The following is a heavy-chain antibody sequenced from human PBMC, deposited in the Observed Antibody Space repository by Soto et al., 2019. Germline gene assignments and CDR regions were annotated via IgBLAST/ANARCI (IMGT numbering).Heavy chain of an antibody. D-gene: IGHD4-17*01. V-gene: IGHV3-30*18. J-gene: IGHJ6*02. Sequence: GGSLRLSCAASGFTFSSYGMHWVRQAPGKGLEWVAVISYDGSNKYYADSVKGRFTISRDNSKNTLYLQMNSLRAEDTAVYYCAKDLGITVTGADYYYYGMDVWGQGTTVTVSS. CDR1: GFTFSSYG. CDR2: ISYDGSNK. CDR3: AKDLGITVTGADYYYYGMDV.